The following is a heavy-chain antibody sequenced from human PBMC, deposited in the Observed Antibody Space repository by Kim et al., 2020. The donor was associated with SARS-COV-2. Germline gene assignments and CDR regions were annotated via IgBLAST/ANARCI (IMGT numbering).Heavy chain of an antibody. Sequence: DCVKSTFPISRDNSKTTLSLQMTSLRAEDTSVYYCARGYCSSTSRYPLDYWGQGTLVTVSS. J-gene: IGHJ4*02. D-gene: IGHD2-2*01. V-gene: IGHV3-66*01. CDR3: ARGYCSSTSRYPLDY.